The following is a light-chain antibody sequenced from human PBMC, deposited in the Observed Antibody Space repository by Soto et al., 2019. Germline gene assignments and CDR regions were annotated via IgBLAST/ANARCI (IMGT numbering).Light chain of an antibody. Sequence: EIVMTQSPATLSVSPGERATLSCRASQSVSSNLAWYQQKPGQAPRLLIYGASTRATGIRARFSGSGSRTEFTLTISSLQYEDFAVYYCQQYNNWPYTFGQWTKLEIK. CDR2: GAS. V-gene: IGKV3-15*01. CDR1: QSVSSN. J-gene: IGKJ2*01. CDR3: QQYNNWPYT.